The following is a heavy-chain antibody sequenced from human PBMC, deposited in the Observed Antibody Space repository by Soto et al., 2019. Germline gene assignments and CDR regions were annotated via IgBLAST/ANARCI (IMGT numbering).Heavy chain of an antibody. D-gene: IGHD3-3*01. CDR1: GGSFSGYY. CDR3: ARGVLRFYRSYSGRPYYFDY. J-gene: IGHJ4*02. V-gene: IGHV4-34*01. Sequence: QVQLQQWGAGLLKPSETLSLTCAVYGGSFSGYYWSWIRQPPGKGLEGIGEINHSGSTNYNPSLKSRVTISVDTSKNQFSLKLSSVTAADTAVYYCARGVLRFYRSYSGRPYYFDYWGQGTLVTVSS. CDR2: INHSGST.